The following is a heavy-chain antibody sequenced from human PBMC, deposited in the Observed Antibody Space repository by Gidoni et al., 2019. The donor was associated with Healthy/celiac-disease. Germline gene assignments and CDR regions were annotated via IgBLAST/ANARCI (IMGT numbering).Heavy chain of an antibody. V-gene: IGHV4-39*01. Sequence: QLQLQESGPGLVKPSETLSLTCTVSGGSISSSSYYWGWIRQPPGKGLEWIGSIYYSGSTYYNPSLKSRVTISVETSKNQFSLKLSSVTAADTAVYYCARTRRASGGFDYWGQGTLVTVSS. J-gene: IGHJ4*02. CDR3: ARTRRASGGFDY. CDR2: IYYSGST. D-gene: IGHD3-10*01. CDR1: GGSISSSSYY.